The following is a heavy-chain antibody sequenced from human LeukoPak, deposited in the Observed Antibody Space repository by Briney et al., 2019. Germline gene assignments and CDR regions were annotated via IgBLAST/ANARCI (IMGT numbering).Heavy chain of an antibody. J-gene: IGHJ5*02. V-gene: IGHV4-61*02. CDR3: ARDTRSGNWNYWFDP. D-gene: IGHD1-7*01. Sequence: SQTLSLTCTVSGGSISSGSYYWSWIRQPAGKGLEWIGRIYTSGSTNYNPSLKSRVTISVDTSKNQFSLKLSSVTAADTAVYYCARDTRSGNWNYWFDPWGPGTLVTVSS. CDR2: IYTSGST. CDR1: GGSISSGSYY.